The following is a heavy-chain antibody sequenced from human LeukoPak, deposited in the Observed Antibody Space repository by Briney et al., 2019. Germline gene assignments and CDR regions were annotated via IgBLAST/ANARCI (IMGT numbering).Heavy chain of an antibody. CDR3: ARALSGYDFDY. V-gene: IGHV3-74*01. D-gene: IGHD5-12*01. CDR2: FNSDGSST. J-gene: IGHJ4*02. Sequence: PGGSLRLSCAASGFTFSRYWMHWVRQAPGKGLVWVSRFNSDGSSTSYADSVKGRFTISRDNAKNALYLQMNSLRAEDTAVYYCARALSGYDFDYWGQGTLVTVSS. CDR1: GFTFSRYW.